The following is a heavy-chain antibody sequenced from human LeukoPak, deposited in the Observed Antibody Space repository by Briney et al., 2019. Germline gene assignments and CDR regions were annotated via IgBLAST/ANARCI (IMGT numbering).Heavy chain of an antibody. V-gene: IGHV4-4*02. D-gene: IGHD2-15*01. CDR2: ISHTERA. CDR3: VRDCSGGTCYGAFTI. CDR1: GASISSGNW. Sequence: SETLSLTCTVSGASISSGNWWSWVRQPPGRGLEWIAEISHTERASSNPSLKSRATTSLDKSKNQFSLTLSSVTAADTAVYYCVRDCSGGTCYGAFTIWGQGSMVTVSS. J-gene: IGHJ3*02.